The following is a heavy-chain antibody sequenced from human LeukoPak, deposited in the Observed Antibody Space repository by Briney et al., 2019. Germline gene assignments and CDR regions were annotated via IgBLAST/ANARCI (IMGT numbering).Heavy chain of an antibody. V-gene: IGHV3-48*03. Sequence: GGSLRLSCAASGFTFSSYEMNWVRQAPGKGLEWFSHISSSGSTIYYADSVKGRFTISRDNAKNSLYLQMNSLRAEDTAVYYCARDGFGGDGLHYWGQGTLVTVSS. J-gene: IGHJ4*02. CDR2: ISSSGSTI. D-gene: IGHD3-10*01. CDR3: ARDGFGGDGLHY. CDR1: GFTFSSYE.